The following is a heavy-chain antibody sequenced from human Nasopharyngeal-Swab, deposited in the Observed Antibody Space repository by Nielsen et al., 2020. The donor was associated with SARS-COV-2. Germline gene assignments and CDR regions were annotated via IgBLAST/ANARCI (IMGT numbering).Heavy chain of an antibody. CDR3: SRGDEGANYYGMDV. D-gene: IGHD3-16*01. CDR2: INHGGNT. Sequence: SETLSLTCAVYGGSFSGYYWNWIRQPPGKGLEWIGEINHGGNTNYNPSLKSRATILVDTSKNQFSLKLASVTAADTALYYCSRGDEGANYYGMDVWGQGTTVTVSS. V-gene: IGHV4-34*01. CDR1: GGSFSGYY. J-gene: IGHJ6*02.